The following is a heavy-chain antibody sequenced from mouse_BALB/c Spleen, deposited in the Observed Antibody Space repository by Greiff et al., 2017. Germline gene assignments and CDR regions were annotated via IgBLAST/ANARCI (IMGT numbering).Heavy chain of an antibody. CDR2: IRLKSNNYAT. D-gene: IGHD1-1*01. J-gene: IGHJ4*01. Sequence: EVHLVESGGGLVQPGGSMKLSCVASGFTFSNYWMNWVRQSPEKGLEWVAEIRLKSNNYATHYAESVKGRFTISRDDSKSSVYLQMNNLRAEDTGIYYCTRDYETDYWGQGTSVTVSS. V-gene: IGHV6-6*02. CDR1: GFTFSNYW. CDR3: TRDYETDY.